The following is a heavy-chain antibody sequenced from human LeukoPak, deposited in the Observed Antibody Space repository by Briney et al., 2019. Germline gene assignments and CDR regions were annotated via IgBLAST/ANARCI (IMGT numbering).Heavy chain of an antibody. J-gene: IGHJ4*02. CDR3: AKLDSSGYYFFYYFDY. D-gene: IGHD3-22*01. CDR2: ISGSGGST. CDR1: GFSFSTYW. Sequence: PGGSLRLSCAASGFSFSTYWMSWVRQAPGKGLEWVSAISGSGGSTYYADSVKRRFTISRDNSKNTLYLQMNSLRAEDTAVYYCAKLDSSGYYFFYYFDYWGQGTLVTVSS. V-gene: IGHV3-23*01.